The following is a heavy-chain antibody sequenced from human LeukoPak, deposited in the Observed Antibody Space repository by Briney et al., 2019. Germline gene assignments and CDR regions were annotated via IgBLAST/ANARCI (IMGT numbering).Heavy chain of an antibody. CDR1: GFTFSNYA. CDR2: ISDSGRNT. V-gene: IGHV3-23*01. D-gene: IGHD4-17*01. Sequence: GGSLRLSCVASGFTFSNYAMSWVRQAPGKGLEWVPAISDSGRNTFYADSVKGRFTISRDNSKNTLYLQMNSLRAEDTAVYYCATDYGDSPAYWGQGTLVTVSS. J-gene: IGHJ4*02. CDR3: ATDYGDSPAY.